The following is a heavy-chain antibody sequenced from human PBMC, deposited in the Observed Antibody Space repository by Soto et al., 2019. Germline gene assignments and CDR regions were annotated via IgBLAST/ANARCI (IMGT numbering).Heavy chain of an antibody. CDR3: AQDRGLRYCSSFSCYSEVLRWFER. CDR2: ISVSGDST. CDR1: GFTFSNYV. V-gene: IGHV3-23*01. Sequence: PWGSLRLSCIASGFTFSNYVMSWVRQAPGKGLEWVSTISVSGDSTYYADSVKGRFTISRDNSKTTLFLQMNSLRADDTAVYYCAQDRGLRYCSSFSCYSEVLRWFERWGQGTLVTVSA. D-gene: IGHD2-2*01. J-gene: IGHJ5*01.